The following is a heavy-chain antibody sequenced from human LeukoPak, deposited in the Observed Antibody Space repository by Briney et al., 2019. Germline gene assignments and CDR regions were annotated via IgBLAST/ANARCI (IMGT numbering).Heavy chain of an antibody. Sequence: GGTLRLSCVASGFTFSSYGISWVRQATGKGLEWVSAISSTGGTTYYADSVKGRFTISRDNSRNMVFLQMNSLRADDTAVYYCSKDLVVGALDYWGQGTLVTVSS. CDR3: SKDLVVGALDY. CDR2: ISSTGGTT. J-gene: IGHJ4*02. CDR1: GFTFSSYG. D-gene: IGHD1-26*01. V-gene: IGHV3-23*01.